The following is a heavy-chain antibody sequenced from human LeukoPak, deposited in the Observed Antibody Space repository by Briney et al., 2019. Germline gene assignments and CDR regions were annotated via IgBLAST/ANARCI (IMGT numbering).Heavy chain of an antibody. CDR1: GYTFTSYG. V-gene: IGHV1-18*04. D-gene: IGHD3-9*01. J-gene: IGHJ4*02. CDR3: ARGGRYYDVLTGKDF. CDR2: ISAYNGNT. Sequence: ASVKVSCKASGYTFTSYGISWVRQAPGQGLEWMGWISAYNGNTNYAQKLQGRVTMSTDTSTSTAYMELRSLISDDTAVYFRARGGRYYDVLTGKDFWGQGTLVTVSS.